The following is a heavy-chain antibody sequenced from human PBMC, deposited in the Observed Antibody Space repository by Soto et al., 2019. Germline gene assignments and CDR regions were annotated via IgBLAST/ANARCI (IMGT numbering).Heavy chain of an antibody. CDR2: IDPYDTGI. J-gene: IGHJ4*02. CDR1: GFTFSGDW. D-gene: IGHD3-10*01. V-gene: IGHV3-74*01. CDR3: TRETFGARDY. Sequence: EVQLVESGGGLVQPGGSLRLSCRDSGFTFSGDWMHWVRQAPGKGLDWVSRIDPYDTGISYADSVKGRFTISRDNAKSTLYLQMNSLSPEDTAVYYCTRETFGARDYGGQGTLVTVSS.